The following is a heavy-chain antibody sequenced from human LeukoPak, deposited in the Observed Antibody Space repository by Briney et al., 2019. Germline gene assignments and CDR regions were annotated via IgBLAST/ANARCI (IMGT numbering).Heavy chain of an antibody. V-gene: IGHV3-48*03. CDR3: ARSPYTESYYGDALDI. J-gene: IGHJ3*02. CDR2: ISGSGSTI. D-gene: IGHD1-26*01. Sequence: GGSLRLSCAASGFTFSSYEMNWVRQAPGKGLEWVSYISGSGSTIYYADSVKGRFTISRDNAKNSLYLQMNSLRAEDTSVYYCARSPYTESYYGDALDIWGQGTVVTVSS. CDR1: GFTFSSYE.